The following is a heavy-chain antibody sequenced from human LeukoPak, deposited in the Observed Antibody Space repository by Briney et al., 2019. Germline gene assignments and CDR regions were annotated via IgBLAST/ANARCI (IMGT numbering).Heavy chain of an antibody. J-gene: IGHJ3*02. V-gene: IGHV1-18*01. CDR2: ISAYNGNT. CDR3: ARDSLTMIVPDAFHI. Sequence: ASVKVSCKASGYTFTSYGISWVRQAPGQGLEWMGWISAYNGNTNYAQKLQGRVTMTTDTSTSTAYMELRSLRSDDTAVYYCARDSLTMIVPDAFHIWGQGTMVTVSS. CDR1: GYTFTSYG. D-gene: IGHD3-22*01.